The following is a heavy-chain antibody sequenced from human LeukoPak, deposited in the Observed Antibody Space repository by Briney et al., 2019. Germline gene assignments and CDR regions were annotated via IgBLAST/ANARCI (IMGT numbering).Heavy chain of an antibody. J-gene: IGHJ4*02. CDR2: ISDSSTYI. CDR3: AKVYYYDSSGYPVGDY. V-gene: IGHV3-21*04. CDR1: GFTFSSYS. D-gene: IGHD3-22*01. Sequence: GGSLRLSCAASGFTFSSYSMNWVRQAPGKGLEWVSSISDSSTYIYYADSVKGRFTISRDNAKNSLYLQMNSLRAEDTAVYYCAKVYYYDSSGYPVGDYWGQGTLVTVSS.